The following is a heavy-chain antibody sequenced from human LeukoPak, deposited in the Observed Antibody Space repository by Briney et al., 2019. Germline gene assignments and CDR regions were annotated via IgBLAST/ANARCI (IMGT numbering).Heavy chain of an antibody. V-gene: IGHV1-58*02. J-gene: IGHJ4*02. Sequence: SVKVSCKASGFTFTSSAMQWVRQARGQRLEWIGWIVVGSGNTNYAQKFQERVTITRDMSTSTAYMELSSLRAEDTAVYYCAKDSSGRGYYGSGSIWAPREATFNYFDYWGQGTLVTVSS. D-gene: IGHD3-10*01. CDR2: IVVGSGNT. CDR3: AKDSSGRGYYGSGSIWAPREATFNYFDY. CDR1: GFTFTSSA.